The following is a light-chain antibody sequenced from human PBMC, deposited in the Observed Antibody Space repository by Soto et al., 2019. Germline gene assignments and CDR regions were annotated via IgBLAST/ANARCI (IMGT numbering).Light chain of an antibody. Sequence: QSVLTQPAPVSGAPGPWVTISCTGTSRDVGGYNYVSWYQQHPGKAPKLMIYDVSNRPSGVSNRFSGSKSGNTASLTISGLQAEDEADYYCSSYTSSTLYVFGTGTKVTVL. V-gene: IGLV2-14*01. J-gene: IGLJ1*01. CDR3: SSYTSSTLYV. CDR1: SRDVGGYNY. CDR2: DVS.